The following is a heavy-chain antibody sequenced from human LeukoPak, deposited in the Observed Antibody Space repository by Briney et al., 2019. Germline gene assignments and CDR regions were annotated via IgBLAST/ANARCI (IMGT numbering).Heavy chain of an antibody. CDR1: GGTFSSYA. J-gene: IGHJ6*02. CDR3: ARDSHPYLSRYKDSNYYYYYGMDV. D-gene: IGHD1-20*01. Sequence: ASVKVSCKASGGTFSSYAISWVRQAPGQGLEWMGRIIPILGIANYAQKFQGRVTITADKSTSTAYMELSSLRSEDTAVYYCARDSHPYLSRYKDSNYYYYYGMDVWGQGTTVTVSS. V-gene: IGHV1-69*04. CDR2: IIPILGIA.